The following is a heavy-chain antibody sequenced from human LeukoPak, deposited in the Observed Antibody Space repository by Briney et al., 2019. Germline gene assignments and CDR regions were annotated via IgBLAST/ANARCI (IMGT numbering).Heavy chain of an antibody. CDR2: INSDGSTT. CDR1: GFTVSNNY. V-gene: IGHV3-74*01. J-gene: IGHJ4*02. D-gene: IGHD6-19*01. CDR3: ARVIYSGWEGELSD. Sequence: GGSLRLSCAASGFTVSNNYMIWVRQAPGKGLVWVSRINSDGSTTSYADSVMGRFTISRDNAKNTLYLQMNSLRAEDTAVYYCARVIYSGWEGELSDWGQGTLVTVSS.